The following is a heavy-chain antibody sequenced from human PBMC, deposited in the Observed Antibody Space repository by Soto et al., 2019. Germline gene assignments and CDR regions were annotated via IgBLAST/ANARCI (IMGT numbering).Heavy chain of an antibody. CDR1: GDSITSNSYF. CDR2: IYYSGST. Sequence: SETLSLTCTVSGDSITSNSYFWAWIRQPPGKGLGWIGYIYYSGSTNYNPSLKSRVTISVDTSKNQFSLKLSSVTAADTAVYYCARGIEGWYQGRYYYGMDVWGQGTTVTVS. D-gene: IGHD6-19*01. CDR3: ARGIEGWYQGRYYYGMDV. V-gene: IGHV4-61*05. J-gene: IGHJ6*02.